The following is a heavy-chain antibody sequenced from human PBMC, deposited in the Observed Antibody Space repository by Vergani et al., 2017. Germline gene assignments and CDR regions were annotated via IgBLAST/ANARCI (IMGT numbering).Heavy chain of an antibody. CDR3: AREDLNYYCMDV. CDR1: GYSFTSYW. Sequence: EVQLVQSGAEVKKPGESLRISCKRSGYSFTSYWISWVRQMPGKGLEWMGGIEPSDSYTNYSPSFQGHVTISADKSISTAYLQWSSLKASDTAMYYCAREDLNYYCMDVWGKGTTVTVSS. V-gene: IGHV5-10-1*03. CDR2: IEPSDSYT. D-gene: IGHD2-15*01. J-gene: IGHJ6*03.